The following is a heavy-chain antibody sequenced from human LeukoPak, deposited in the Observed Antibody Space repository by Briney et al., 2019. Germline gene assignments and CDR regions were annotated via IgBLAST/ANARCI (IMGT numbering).Heavy chain of an antibody. CDR1: GFSFSSFA. D-gene: IGHD3-10*01. CDR3: AKFNGHPTTNYYMDV. Sequence: PGGSLRLSCAAPGFSFSSFAMTWVRQAPGKGLEWVSGIIDTGGATYYADSVKGRFTISRDNSKNTLFLQMNSLRAEDTAVYYCAKFNGHPTTNYYMDVWGERTTVTVSS. V-gene: IGHV3-23*01. CDR2: IIDTGGAT. J-gene: IGHJ6*04.